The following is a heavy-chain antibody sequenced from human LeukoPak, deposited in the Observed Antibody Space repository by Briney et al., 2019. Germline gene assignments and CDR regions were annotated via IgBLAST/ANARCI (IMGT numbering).Heavy chain of an antibody. CDR1: GFTFSSYS. CDR3: ARDVSSGYSYYYYYMDV. CDR2: ISSSSSSI. Sequence: GGSLRLSCAASGFTFSSYSMNWVRQAPGKGLEWVSYISSSSSSIYYADSVKGRFTISRDNAKNSLYLQMNSLRAEDTAVYYCARDVSSGYSYYYYYMDVWGKGTTVTVSS. V-gene: IGHV3-48*01. D-gene: IGHD3-22*01. J-gene: IGHJ6*03.